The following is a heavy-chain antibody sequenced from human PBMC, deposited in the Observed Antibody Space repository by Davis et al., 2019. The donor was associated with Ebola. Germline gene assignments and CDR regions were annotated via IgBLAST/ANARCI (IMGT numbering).Heavy chain of an antibody. D-gene: IGHD6-6*01. CDR1: GFSFNTYA. Sequence: GESLKISCAASGFSFNTYAMTWVRQAPGKGLEWVSTVTSSGSKTYYADSVKGRFTVSRDNSKNTLYLQMNSLRAEDTAVYYCAKERRGYSSSCDYWGQGTLVTVSS. V-gene: IGHV3-23*01. J-gene: IGHJ4*02. CDR3: AKERRGYSSSCDY. CDR2: VTSSGSKT.